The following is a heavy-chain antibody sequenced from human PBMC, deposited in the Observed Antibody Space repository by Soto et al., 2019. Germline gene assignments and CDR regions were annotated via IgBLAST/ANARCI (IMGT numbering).Heavy chain of an antibody. D-gene: IGHD3-16*01. CDR2: IYWDDDK. J-gene: IGHJ5*02. V-gene: IGHV2-5*02. Sequence: QITLKESGPTLVKPTQTLTLTCTFSGFSLSTSGVGVGWIRQPPGKALEWLALIYWDDDKRCRPSLKSRLTITKATSKKQVVLTMTHMDPVDTATYYCAHSLYDYVWGTNWFDPWAPGALVTVSS. CDR3: AHSLYDYVWGTNWFDP. CDR1: GFSLSTSGVG.